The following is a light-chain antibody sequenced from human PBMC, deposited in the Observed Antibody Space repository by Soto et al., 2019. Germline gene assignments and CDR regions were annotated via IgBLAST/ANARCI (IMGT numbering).Light chain of an antibody. CDR3: MQGIQFPLT. V-gene: IGKV2-24*01. J-gene: IGKJ3*01. CDR2: QTS. CDR1: QSLVYSDGNTY. Sequence: EIVMTQTPLSSHVTLGQPASISCRSSQSLVYSDGNTYLTRLQQRPGQPPRLLIYQTSHRFSEVPARFSGSGAGTDFTLKISRVEAEDVGVYYCMQGIQFPLTFGPGTTVDIK.